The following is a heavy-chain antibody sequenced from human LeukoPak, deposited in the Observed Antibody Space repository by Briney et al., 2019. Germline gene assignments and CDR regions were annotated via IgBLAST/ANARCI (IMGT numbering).Heavy chain of an antibody. CDR1: GYTFTGYY. J-gene: IGHJ6*03. CDR2: INPNSGGT. CDR3: AREGRYCSSTSCCYYYYYMDV. V-gene: IGHV1-2*06. D-gene: IGHD2-2*01. Sequence: ASVKVSCKASGYTFTGYYMQWVRQAPGQGLEWMGRINPNSGGTNYAQKFQGRVTMTRDTSISTAYMELSRLRSDDTAVYYCAREGRYCSSTSCCYYYYYMDVWGKGTTVTVSS.